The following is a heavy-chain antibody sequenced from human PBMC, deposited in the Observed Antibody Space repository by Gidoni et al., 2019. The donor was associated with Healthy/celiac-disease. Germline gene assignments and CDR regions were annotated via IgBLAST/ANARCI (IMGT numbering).Heavy chain of an antibody. V-gene: IGHV3-30*18. J-gene: IGHJ4*02. Sequence: QVQLVESGGGVVQPGRSLRLSCAASGFTFSSYGMPWVRQAPGKGLEWGAVISYDGSNKYYADSVKGRFTISRDNSKNTLYLQMNSLRAEDTAVYYCAKDRGTAMARFWAGDYYFDYWGQGTLVTVSS. CDR3: AKDRGTAMARFWAGDYYFDY. D-gene: IGHD5-18*01. CDR1: GFTFSSYG. CDR2: ISYDGSNK.